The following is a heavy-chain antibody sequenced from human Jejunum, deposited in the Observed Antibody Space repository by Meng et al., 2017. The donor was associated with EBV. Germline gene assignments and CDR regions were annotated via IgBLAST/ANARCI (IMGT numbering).Heavy chain of an antibody. Sequence: EVQLVESGGGWVKPGGSLRLYCRASGFTFNDDWTASGFTFTNAWMSWVRQAPGKGLEWGGRIKSKTHGEATDYAAPVKGRFTISRDDSTNTVYLQMNSLKTEDTAVYYCTTGVAWGFDLWGRGTLVTVST. V-gene: IGHV3-15*01. D-gene: IGHD7-27*01. CDR2: IKSKTHGEAT. J-gene: IGHJ4*02. CDR3: TTGVAWGFDL. CDR1: GFTFTNAW.